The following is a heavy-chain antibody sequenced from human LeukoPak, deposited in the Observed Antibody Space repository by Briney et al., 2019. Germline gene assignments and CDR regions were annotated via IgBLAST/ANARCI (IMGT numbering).Heavy chain of an antibody. CDR1: GYTLSSHY. CDR3: ARVSLDWTYNWLDP. J-gene: IGHJ5*02. V-gene: IGHV1-46*01. Sequence: ASVKVSCKASGYTLSSHYMHWVRQSPGQGLEWVGVINPGGGSTTYAQKFQGRVTMTSDTSTSTIYMELSSLRSEDTAVYYRARVSLDWTYNWLDPWGQGTQVIVSS. CDR2: INPGGGST. D-gene: IGHD3-9*01.